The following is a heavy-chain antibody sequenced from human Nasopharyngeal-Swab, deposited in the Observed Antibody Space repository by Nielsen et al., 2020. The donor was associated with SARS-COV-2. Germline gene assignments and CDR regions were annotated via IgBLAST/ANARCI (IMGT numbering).Heavy chain of an antibody. J-gene: IGHJ4*02. CDR3: TTGGRWELRPIDY. CDR1: GFNFINAW. Sequence: GGPLSLSCAASGFNFINAWMSWVRQAPGGGLEWVGRIKSKTDGGTTDYAAPVKGRFTISRDDSKNTLYLQMNSLKTEDTAVYYCTTGGRWELRPIDYWGQGTLVTVSS. V-gene: IGHV3-15*01. CDR2: IKSKTDGGTT. D-gene: IGHD1-26*01.